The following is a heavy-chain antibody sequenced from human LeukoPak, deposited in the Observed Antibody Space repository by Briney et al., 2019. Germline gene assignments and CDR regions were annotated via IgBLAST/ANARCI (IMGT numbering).Heavy chain of an antibody. Sequence: KPSETLSLTCTVSGDSISGYYSGYFWSWIRQPPGKGLEWIGYIYYSGSTNYNPSLKSRVTISVDASKNHFSLKVISVTAADTAVYSCARARSLGIIYYCGQGTLVTVSS. CDR2: IYYSGST. D-gene: IGHD3-16*01. J-gene: IGHJ4*02. V-gene: IGHV4-61*03. CDR3: ARARSLGIIYY. CDR1: GDSISGYYSGYF.